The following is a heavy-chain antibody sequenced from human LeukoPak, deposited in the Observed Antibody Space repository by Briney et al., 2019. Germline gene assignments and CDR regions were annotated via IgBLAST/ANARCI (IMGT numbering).Heavy chain of an antibody. CDR3: ARVSYYDSSGYYPYFDY. CDR1: GGTFGSYA. CDR2: ISAYNGNT. Sequence: GASVKVSCKASGGTFGSYAISWVRQAPGQGLEWMGWISAYNGNTNYAQKLQGRVTMTTDTSTSTAYMELRSLRSDDTAVYYCARVSYYDSSGYYPYFDYWGQGTLVTVSS. D-gene: IGHD3-22*01. V-gene: IGHV1-18*01. J-gene: IGHJ4*02.